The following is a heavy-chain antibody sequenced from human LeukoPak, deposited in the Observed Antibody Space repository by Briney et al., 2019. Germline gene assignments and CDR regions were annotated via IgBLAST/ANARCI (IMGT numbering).Heavy chain of an antibody. J-gene: IGHJ4*02. CDR2: ISGTSTYI. Sequence: PGGSLRLSCATSGFTFDKYFIHWVCQAPGKGLDWVSSISGTSTYIDYADSVKGRFTISRDNAKNSLYLQMNSLRVEDTAVYYCVRDHQLRDPGCWGQGTLVTVSS. V-gene: IGHV3-21*01. CDR3: VRDHQLRDPGC. D-gene: IGHD5-24*01. CDR1: GFTFDKYF.